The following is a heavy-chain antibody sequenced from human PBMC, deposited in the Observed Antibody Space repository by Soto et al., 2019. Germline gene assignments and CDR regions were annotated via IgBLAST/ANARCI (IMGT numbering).Heavy chain of an antibody. D-gene: IGHD6-19*01. CDR3: AREQWGFDS. Sequence: QVQLQESGPELVKPLQTLSLTCSVSGGSITTNGHYWTWIRQHPGQGQEWIAYIYYTGNRYLNPSLKRRLSISVDTSKNQFSLELRSVTAADTAVYYCAREQWGFDSWGQGTLVTVSS. J-gene: IGHJ4*02. V-gene: IGHV4-31*03. CDR1: GGSITTNGHY. CDR2: IYYTGNR.